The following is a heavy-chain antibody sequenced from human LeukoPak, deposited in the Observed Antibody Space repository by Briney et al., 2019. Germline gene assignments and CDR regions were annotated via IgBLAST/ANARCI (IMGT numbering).Heavy chain of an antibody. CDR1: GFTFSSYW. CDR3: ARDAYYDSSGYYNDAFDI. J-gene: IGHJ3*02. V-gene: IGHV3-7*01. Sequence: GGSLRLSCAASGFTFSSYWMSWVRQAPGKGLEWVANIKQDGSEKHYVDSVKGRFTISRDNAKSSLYLQMNSLRAEDTAVYYCARDAYYDSSGYYNDAFDIWGQGTMVTVSS. D-gene: IGHD3-22*01. CDR2: IKQDGSEK.